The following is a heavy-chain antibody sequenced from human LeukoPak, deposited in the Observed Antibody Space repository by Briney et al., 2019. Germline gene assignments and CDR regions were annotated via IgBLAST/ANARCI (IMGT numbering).Heavy chain of an antibody. CDR2: ISSSGSTI. CDR3: ASIAAIRPPVDY. Sequence: PGGSLRLSCAASGFTFSSYEMNWVRQAPGKGLEWVSYISSSGSTIYYADSVKGRLTISRDNAKNSLYLQMNSLRAEDTAVYYCASIAAIRPPVDYWGQGTLVTVSS. D-gene: IGHD6-6*01. J-gene: IGHJ4*02. V-gene: IGHV3-48*03. CDR1: GFTFSSYE.